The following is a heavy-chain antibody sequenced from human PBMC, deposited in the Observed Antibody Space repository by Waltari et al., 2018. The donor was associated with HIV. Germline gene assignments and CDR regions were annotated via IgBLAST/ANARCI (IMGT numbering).Heavy chain of an antibody. CDR2: ISSSSSYI. Sequence: EVQLVESGGGLVKPGGSLRLSCAASGFTFSSYRMNWVRQAPGKGLELVSSISSSSSYIYYADSVKGRFTISRDNAKNSLYLQMNSLRAEDTAVYYCARDWDYYDSSGYRHSGFDYWGQGTLVTVSS. CDR3: ARDWDYYDSSGYRHSGFDY. D-gene: IGHD3-22*01. CDR1: GFTFSSYR. V-gene: IGHV3-21*01. J-gene: IGHJ4*02.